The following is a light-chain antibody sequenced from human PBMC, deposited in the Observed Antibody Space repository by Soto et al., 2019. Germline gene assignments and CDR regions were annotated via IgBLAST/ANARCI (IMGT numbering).Light chain of an antibody. Sequence: EIVLTQSPGTLSLSPGDRATLSCRASQRISNSYLAWYHQKPGQAPRLLIYDASTWAAGVPDRVTGGGSGTDFTLTISALEPEDFALYFCQQYERPPFAFGQGTRLEI. CDR2: DAS. CDR1: QRISNSY. V-gene: IGKV3-20*01. CDR3: QQYERPPFA. J-gene: IGKJ2*01.